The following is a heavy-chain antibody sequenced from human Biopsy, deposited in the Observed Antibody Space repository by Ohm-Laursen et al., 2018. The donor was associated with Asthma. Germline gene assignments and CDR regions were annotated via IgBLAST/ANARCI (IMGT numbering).Heavy chain of an antibody. CDR1: GFPFIAYY. J-gene: IGHJ4*02. V-gene: IGHV1-2*04. Sequence: SVKVSCKTSGFPFIAYYIHWVRQAPGQGLEWMGWISLNTGDANLAQKFRGWVTMTRDTSISTAYLVLSGLKSHDTAVYYCARAPYSDAIDSWGQGTLVTVSS. CDR3: ARAPYSDAIDS. D-gene: IGHD1-26*01. CDR2: ISLNTGDA.